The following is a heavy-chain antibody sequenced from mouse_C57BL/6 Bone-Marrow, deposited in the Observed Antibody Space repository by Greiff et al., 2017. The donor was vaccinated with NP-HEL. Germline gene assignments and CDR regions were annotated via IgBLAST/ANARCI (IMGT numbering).Heavy chain of an antibody. CDR1: GFTFSDYG. V-gene: IGHV5-17*01. D-gene: IGHD1-1*01. Sequence: EVKLMESGGGLVKPGGSLKLSCAASGFTFSDYGMHWVRQAPEKGLEWVAYISSGSSTIYYADTVKGRFTISRDNAKNTLFLQMTSLRSEDTAMYYCATPITTVGGYFDYWGQGTTLTVSS. CDR2: ISSGSSTI. J-gene: IGHJ2*01. CDR3: ATPITTVGGYFDY.